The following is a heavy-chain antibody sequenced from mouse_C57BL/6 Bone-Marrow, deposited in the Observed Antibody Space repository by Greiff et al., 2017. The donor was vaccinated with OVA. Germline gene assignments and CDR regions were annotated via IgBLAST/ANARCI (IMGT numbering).Heavy chain of an antibody. CDR3: ARGITTVVERGYYYAMDY. D-gene: IGHD1-1*01. J-gene: IGHJ4*01. CDR2: ISSGSSTI. CDR1: GFTFSDYG. Sequence: EVKLVESGGGLVKPGGSLKLSCAASGFTFSDYGMHWVRQAPEKGLEWVAYISSGSSTIYYADTVKGRFTISRDNAKNTLFLQMTSLRSEDTAMYYCARGITTVVERGYYYAMDYWGQGTSVTVSS. V-gene: IGHV5-17*01.